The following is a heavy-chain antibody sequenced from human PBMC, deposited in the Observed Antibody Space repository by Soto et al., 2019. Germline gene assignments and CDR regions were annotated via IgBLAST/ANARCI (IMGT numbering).Heavy chain of an antibody. CDR2: ISSSCSTI. V-gene: IGHV3-48*02. CDR3: ARGGRSITMVRGVRFNWFDP. D-gene: IGHD3-10*01. J-gene: IGHJ5*02. Sequence: GGSLRLSCAVSGFTFSSYSMNWVRQAPGKGLEWVSYISSSCSTIYYADSVKGRFTISRDNAKNSLYLQMNSLRDEDTAVYYCARGGRSITMVRGVRFNWFDPWGQGTLVTVSS. CDR1: GFTFSSYS.